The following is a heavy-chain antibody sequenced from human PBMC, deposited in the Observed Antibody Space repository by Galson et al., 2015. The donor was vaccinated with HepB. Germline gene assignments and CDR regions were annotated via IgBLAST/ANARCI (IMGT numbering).Heavy chain of an antibody. D-gene: IGHD6-6*01. V-gene: IGHV3-30*18. Sequence: SLRLSCAASGFTFSSYGMHWVRQAPGKGLEWVAVISYDGSNKYYADSVKGRFTISRDNSKNTLYLQMNSLRAEDTAVYYCAKDLLNGAARLRYYYYGMDVWGQGTTVTVSS. CDR1: GFTFSSYG. CDR3: AKDLLNGAARLRYYYYGMDV. CDR2: ISYDGSNK. J-gene: IGHJ6*02.